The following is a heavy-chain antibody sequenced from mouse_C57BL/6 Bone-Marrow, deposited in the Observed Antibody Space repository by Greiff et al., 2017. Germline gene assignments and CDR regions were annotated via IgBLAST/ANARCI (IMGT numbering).Heavy chain of an antibody. D-gene: IGHD4-1*01. Sequence: EVQLVESGGGLVQPGGSLSLSCAASGFTFTDYYMSWVRQPPGKALEWLGFIRNKANGYTTEYSASVKGRFTISRDNSQSILYLQMNALRAEDSATYYCARSLTGMRGYFDYWGQGTTLTVSS. CDR3: ARSLTGMRGYFDY. CDR2: IRNKANGYTT. V-gene: IGHV7-3*01. CDR1: GFTFTDYY. J-gene: IGHJ2*01.